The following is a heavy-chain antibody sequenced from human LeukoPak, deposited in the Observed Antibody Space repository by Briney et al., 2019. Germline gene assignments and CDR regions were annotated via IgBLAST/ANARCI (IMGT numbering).Heavy chain of an antibody. CDR1: GFTFSSYG. CDR2: TSNDGSSK. Sequence: GGSLRLSCAASGFTFSSYGMHWVRQAPGKGLEWVAVTSNDGSSKYYADSVKGRFTISRDNSKNTLYLQMNSLRAEDTAVYYCAIAFGHCTSTSCYNYYYGMDVWGQGTTVTLSS. D-gene: IGHD2-2*02. CDR3: AIAFGHCTSTSCYNYYYGMDV. J-gene: IGHJ6*02. V-gene: IGHV3-30*03.